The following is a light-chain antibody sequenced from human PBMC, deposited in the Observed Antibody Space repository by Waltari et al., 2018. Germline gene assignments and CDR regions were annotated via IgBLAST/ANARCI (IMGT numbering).Light chain of an antibody. CDR3: QHYVRLPVT. CDR1: QSVGRS. J-gene: IGKJ1*01. Sequence: ILLTQSPGTLSLSPGERATPASRASQSVGRSFTWYQQKPGQAPRLLIYGASSRATGIPDRFSGSGSETDFTLTISRLEPEDFALYYCQHYVRLPVTFGQGTKVDIK. V-gene: IGKV3-20*01. CDR2: GAS.